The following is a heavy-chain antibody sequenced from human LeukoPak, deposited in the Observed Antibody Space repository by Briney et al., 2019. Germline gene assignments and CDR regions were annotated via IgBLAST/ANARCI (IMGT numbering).Heavy chain of an antibody. CDR1: GFTFSSYA. CDR2: ISYDGSNK. Sequence: PGRSLRLSCAASGFTFSSYAMHWVSQAPGKGLEWVAVISYDGSNKYYADSVKGRFTVSRDNSKNTLYLQMNSLRAEDTAVYYCARDRRLGAVAGRDFDYWGQGTLVTVSS. V-gene: IGHV3-30*04. D-gene: IGHD6-19*01. J-gene: IGHJ4*02. CDR3: ARDRRLGAVAGRDFDY.